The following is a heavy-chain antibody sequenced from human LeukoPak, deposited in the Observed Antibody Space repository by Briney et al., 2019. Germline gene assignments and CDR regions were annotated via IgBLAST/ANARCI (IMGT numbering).Heavy chain of an antibody. D-gene: IGHD3-10*01. CDR1: GGSISSYY. V-gene: IGHV4-59*01. J-gene: IGHJ5*02. CDR3: ARVSNYYGSGSTFNWFDP. Sequence: SETLSLTCTVSGGSISSYYWSWIRQPPGKGLEWIGYTYYSGSTNYNPSLKSRVTISVDTSKNQFSLKLSSVTAADTAVYYCARVSNYYGSGSTFNWFDPWGQGTLVTVSS. CDR2: TYYSGST.